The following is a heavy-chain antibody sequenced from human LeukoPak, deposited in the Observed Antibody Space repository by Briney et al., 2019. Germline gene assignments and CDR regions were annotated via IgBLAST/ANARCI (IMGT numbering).Heavy chain of an antibody. V-gene: IGHV5-51*01. CDR3: TRRNDWYFDL. CDR1: GYSFTSYW. J-gene: IGHJ2*01. CDR2: IYPGDSDT. Sequence: GESLKISCKGSGYSFTSYWIGWVRQMPGKGLEWMGIIYPGDSDTRYSPSFQGQVTISVDKSITTAYLQSSSLKASDTAMYYCTRRNDWYFDLWGRGTLVTVSS.